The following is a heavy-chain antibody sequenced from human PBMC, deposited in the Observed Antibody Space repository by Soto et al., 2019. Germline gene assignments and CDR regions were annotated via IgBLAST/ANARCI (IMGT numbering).Heavy chain of an antibody. Sequence: QVQVQESGPGLVKPSETLSLTCTVSGGSMTSYYWNWIRQPPGKGLEWIGSIYYSGSTNYNPSLKSRRTISVDTSKSQFSLKLSSVTAADTAMYYCARGRRYFDYWGQGTLVTVSS. CDR1: GGSMTSYY. V-gene: IGHV4-59*01. J-gene: IGHJ4*02. CDR2: IYYSGST. CDR3: ARGRRYFDY.